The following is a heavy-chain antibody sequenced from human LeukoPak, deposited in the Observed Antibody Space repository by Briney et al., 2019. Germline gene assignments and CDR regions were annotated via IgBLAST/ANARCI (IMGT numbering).Heavy chain of an antibody. Sequence: SETLSLTCAVSGVSLSGYYWSWIRQPPGKGPEWIAEISHSGSTSYNPSLKGRVTISLDTSKNQFSLKLNFVTAADTAVYYCTRTSPGIPLDVWGQGALVTVSS. J-gene: IGHJ4*02. CDR2: ISHSGST. V-gene: IGHV4-34*01. CDR1: GVSLSGYY. D-gene: IGHD1-26*01. CDR3: TRTSPGIPLDV.